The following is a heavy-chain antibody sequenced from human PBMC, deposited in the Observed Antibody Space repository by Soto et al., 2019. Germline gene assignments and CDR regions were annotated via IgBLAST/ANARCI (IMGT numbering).Heavy chain of an antibody. CDR3: AKSSTIKLYNWFDP. CDR2: INAGNGNT. V-gene: IGHV1-3*01. Sequence: ASVQVSYKATGYTFTSYAMNWVRQAPGQRLEWMGWINAGNGNTKYSQKFQGRVTITRDTSASTAYMELSSLRSEDTAVYYCAKSSTIKLYNWFDPWGQGTRVTVSS. D-gene: IGHD2-2*01. J-gene: IGHJ5*02. CDR1: GYTFTSYA.